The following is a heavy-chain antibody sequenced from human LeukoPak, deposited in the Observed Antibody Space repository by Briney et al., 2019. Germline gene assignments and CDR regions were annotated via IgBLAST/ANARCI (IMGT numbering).Heavy chain of an antibody. J-gene: IGHJ4*02. D-gene: IGHD6-6*01. Sequence: AGGSLRLSCAASGFAFSSHAMCWVRQAPGKGLEWDSSIDISGGVTYYADSAEGRFTISRDNSKNTLYFQMNGLRVGDRALYYCANEVRPNDYWGQGTLVTVSS. CDR2: IDISGGVT. CDR3: ANEVRPNDY. CDR1: GFAFSSHA. V-gene: IGHV3-23*01.